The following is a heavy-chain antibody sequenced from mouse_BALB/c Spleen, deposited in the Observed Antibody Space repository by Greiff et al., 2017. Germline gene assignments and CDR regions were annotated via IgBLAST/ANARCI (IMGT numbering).Heavy chain of an antibody. CDR3: ARRDSSGYGFAY. CDR2: ISSGGSYT. CDR1: GFTFSSYG. J-gene: IGHJ3*01. D-gene: IGHD3-2*01. V-gene: IGHV5-6*02. Sequence: EVKVVESGGDLVKPGGSLKLSCAASGFTFSSYGMSWVRQTPDKRLEWVATISSGGSYTYYPDSVKGRFTISRDNAKNTLYLQMSSLKSEDTAMYYCARRDSSGYGFAYWGQGTLVTVSA.